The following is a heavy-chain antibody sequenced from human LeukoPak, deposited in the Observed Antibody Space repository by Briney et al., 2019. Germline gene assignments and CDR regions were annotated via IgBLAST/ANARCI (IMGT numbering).Heavy chain of an antibody. CDR2: INPNSGGT. J-gene: IGHJ4*02. D-gene: IGHD1-26*01. Sequence: ASVKVSCKASGYTFTGYYMHWVRQAPGQGLEWMGWINPNSGGTIYAQKFQGRVTMTEDTSTDTAYMELSSLRSEDTAVYYCATDGLIVGATAAFDYWGQGTLVTVSS. CDR1: GYTFTGYY. V-gene: IGHV1-2*02. CDR3: ATDGLIVGATAAFDY.